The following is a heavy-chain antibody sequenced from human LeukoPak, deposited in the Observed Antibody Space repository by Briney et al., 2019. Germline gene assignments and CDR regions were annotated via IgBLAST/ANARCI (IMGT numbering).Heavy chain of an antibody. D-gene: IGHD3-10*01. Sequence: TSETLSLTCTVPGGSISSYYWSWIRQPPGKGLEWIGYIYYSGSTNYNPSLKSRVTISVDTSKNQFSLKLSSVTAADTAVYYCARDPVYYGSGSPTNFDYWGQGTLVTVSS. CDR3: ARDPVYYGSGSPTNFDY. CDR1: GGSISSYY. CDR2: IYYSGST. V-gene: IGHV4-59*12. J-gene: IGHJ4*02.